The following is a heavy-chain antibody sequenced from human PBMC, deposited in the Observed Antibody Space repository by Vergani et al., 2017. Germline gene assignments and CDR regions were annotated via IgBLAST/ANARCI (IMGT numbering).Heavy chain of an antibody. Sequence: QVQLQESGPGLVTPSETLSLTCTVPGGSISSYYWSWVRPPPGKGLGWIGYIYYSGSTNYNPSLKSRVTISVDTSKNQFSLRLSSVTAADTAVYYCARVGSSQGTWFDPWGQGTLVTVSS. CDR2: IYYSGST. CDR3: ARVGSSQGTWFDP. J-gene: IGHJ5*02. V-gene: IGHV4-59*13. CDR1: GGSISSYY. D-gene: IGHD6-13*01.